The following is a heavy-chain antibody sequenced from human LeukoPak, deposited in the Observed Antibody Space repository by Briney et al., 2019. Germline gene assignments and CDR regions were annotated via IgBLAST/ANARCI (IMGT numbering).Heavy chain of an antibody. CDR2: INHSGST. CDR3: ASWTTQVWFDP. D-gene: IGHD1-1*01. J-gene: IGHJ5*02. Sequence: SETLSPTCAVFGGSFRGYSWSWIRQPPGKGLKWIGEINHSGSTNYNPSLKSRVTISVDTSKNQFSLKLSSVTAADTAVYYCASWTTQVWFDPWGQGTLVTVSS. CDR1: GGSFRGYS. V-gene: IGHV4-34*01.